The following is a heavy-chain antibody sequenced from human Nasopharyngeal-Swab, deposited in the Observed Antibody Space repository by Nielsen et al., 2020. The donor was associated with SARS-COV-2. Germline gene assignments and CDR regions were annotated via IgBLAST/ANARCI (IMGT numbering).Heavy chain of an antibody. CDR1: GGSISSYY. J-gene: IGHJ5*02. Sequence: SETLSLTCTVSGGSISSYYWSWIRQPPGKGLEWIGYIYYSGSTNYNPSLKSRVTISVDTSKNQFSLKLSSVTAADTAVYYCARGRGIDTIFGVVIIGWFDPWGQGTLATVSS. CDR2: IYYSGST. CDR3: ARGRGIDTIFGVVIIGWFDP. D-gene: IGHD3-3*01. V-gene: IGHV4-59*13.